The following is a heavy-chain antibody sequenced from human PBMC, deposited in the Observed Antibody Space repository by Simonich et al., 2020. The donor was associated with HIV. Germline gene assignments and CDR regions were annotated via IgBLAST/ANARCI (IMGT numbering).Heavy chain of an antibody. CDR2: IRTYNGDT. Sequence: QVQLVQSGAEVKKPAASVKVSCKASGYTFTNYGITWVRQAPGQGPEYMGWIRTYNGDTNYAQKYRGRVTMTTDTSTSTAYMELRSLRSDDTAVYYCARGDPFFDYWGQGALVTVSS. J-gene: IGHJ4*02. CDR3: ARGDPFFDY. V-gene: IGHV1-18*01. CDR1: GYTFTNYG.